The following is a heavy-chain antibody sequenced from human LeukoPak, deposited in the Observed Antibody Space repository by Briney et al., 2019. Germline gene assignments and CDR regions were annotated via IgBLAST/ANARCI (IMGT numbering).Heavy chain of an antibody. Sequence: PSETLSLTCAVYGGSFSGYYWSWIRQPPGKGLEWIGEINHSGSTNYNPSLKSRVTISVDTSKNQFSLKLSSVTAADTAVYYCARGRLIVVVVAASKSYYYYYYMDVWGKGTTVTVSS. D-gene: IGHD2-15*01. CDR3: ARGRLIVVVVAASKSYYYYYYMDV. J-gene: IGHJ6*03. V-gene: IGHV4-34*01. CDR1: GGSFSGYY. CDR2: INHSGST.